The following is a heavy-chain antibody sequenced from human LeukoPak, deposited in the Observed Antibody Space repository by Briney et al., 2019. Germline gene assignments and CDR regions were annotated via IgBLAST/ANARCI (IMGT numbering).Heavy chain of an antibody. CDR3: ATVAGTFSDAFDI. CDR1: GFTFSNYW. J-gene: IGHJ3*02. D-gene: IGHD6-19*01. Sequence: GGSLRLSYAASGFTFSNYWIHWVRQAPGKGLVWVSRINSDGSSTKYADSVKGRFTISRDNAKNTLYLQMHSLRAEDTAVYYCATVAGTFSDAFDIWGQGTMVTVSS. CDR2: INSDGSST. V-gene: IGHV3-74*03.